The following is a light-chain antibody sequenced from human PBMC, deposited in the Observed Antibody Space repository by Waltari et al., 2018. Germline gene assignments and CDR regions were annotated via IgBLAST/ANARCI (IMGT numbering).Light chain of an antibody. CDR3: QQYYRPPWT. CDR1: ESINSW. J-gene: IGKJ1*01. Sequence: DIQMTQSASTLSASVGDRVTITCRASESINSWLAWHHQKPGKAPELLTFKASTLESGVPSRFSGSGSGTEFTLTISSLQPDDFATYYCQQYYRPPWTFGQGTKVDIK. V-gene: IGKV1-5*03. CDR2: KAS.